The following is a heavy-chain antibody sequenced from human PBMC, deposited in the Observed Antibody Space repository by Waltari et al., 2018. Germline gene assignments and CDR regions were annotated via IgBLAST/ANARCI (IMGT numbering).Heavy chain of an antibody. V-gene: IGHV1-69*01. CDR1: GGTFSSYA. Sequence: QVQLVQSGAEVTKPGSSVKVSCKASGGTFSSYAIIWVRQAPGHGLEWMGGIIPIFGTANDAQKFQGRVTITADESTSTAYMELSSLRSEDTAVYYCAIIYCSSTSCYYYGMDVWGQGTTVTVSS. J-gene: IGHJ6*02. CDR2: IIPIFGTA. D-gene: IGHD2-2*01. CDR3: AIIYCSSTSCYYYGMDV.